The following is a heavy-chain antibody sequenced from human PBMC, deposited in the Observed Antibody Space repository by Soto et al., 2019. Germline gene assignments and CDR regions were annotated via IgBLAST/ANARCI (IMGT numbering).Heavy chain of an antibody. CDR2: IVPLHNTS. V-gene: IGHV1-69*19. CDR3: AIGSHWNPRYDRGLEV. Sequence: QVHLLQSGTEVKKPGSSLKVSCTVSGGAFTDYSLNWVRHAPGQGLEWLGEIVPLHNTSNYSLKFLGRVEITADLSSTTVYMYMRGLTTDDAATYYCAIGSHWNPRYDRGLEVWGQVNTVIVAS. D-gene: IGHD1-1*01. J-gene: IGHJ6*01. CDR1: GGAFTDYS.